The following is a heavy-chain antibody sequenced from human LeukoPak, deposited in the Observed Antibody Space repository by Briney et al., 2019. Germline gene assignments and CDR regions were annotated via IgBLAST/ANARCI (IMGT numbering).Heavy chain of an antibody. CDR1: GFTFSSYG. CDR3: AELGITMIGGV. J-gene: IGHJ6*04. Sequence: GGSLRLSCAASGFTFSSYGMTWVRQAPGKGLEWVANIKQDGSEKYYVDSVKGRFTISRDNAKNSLYLQMNSLRAEDTAVYYCAELGITMIGGVWGKGTTVTISS. D-gene: IGHD3-10*02. CDR2: IKQDGSEK. V-gene: IGHV3-7*01.